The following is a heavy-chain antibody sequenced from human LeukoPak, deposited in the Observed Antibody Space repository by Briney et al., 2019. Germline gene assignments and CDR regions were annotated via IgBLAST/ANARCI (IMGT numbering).Heavy chain of an antibody. CDR2: INHNGNVN. CDR3: AKLFGHATIFNS. D-gene: IGHD3-3*01. Sequence: GGSLRLSCAASGFTFSSYWMNWARQAPGKGLEWVASINHNGNVNYYVDSVKGRFTISRDNAENSLYLQMNSLRAEDTAVYYCAKLFGHATIFNSWGQGTLVTVSS. V-gene: IGHV3-7*01. J-gene: IGHJ4*02. CDR1: GFTFSSYW.